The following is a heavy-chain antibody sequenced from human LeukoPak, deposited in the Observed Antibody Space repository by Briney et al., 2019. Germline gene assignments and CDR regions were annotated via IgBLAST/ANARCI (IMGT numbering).Heavy chain of an antibody. CDR3: ARGRDDYNDAPPPYYYCMDV. Sequence: PSQTLSLTCTVSGGSIGSGNFYWNWIRQHPGRGLEGIGYIYEPGITYYNPSLKSRVTVSADTSKKQFSLNLRSVTAADTAVYRCARGRDDYNDAPPPYYYCMDVWGKGTAVTVSS. CDR2: IYEPGIT. J-gene: IGHJ6*03. CDR1: GGSIGSGNFY. D-gene: IGHD5-24*01. V-gene: IGHV4-31*03.